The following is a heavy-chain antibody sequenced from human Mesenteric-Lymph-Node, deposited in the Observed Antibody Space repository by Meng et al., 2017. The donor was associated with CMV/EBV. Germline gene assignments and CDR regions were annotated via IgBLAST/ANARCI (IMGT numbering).Heavy chain of an antibody. CDR3: ARHSGWGSSVSHFDY. V-gene: IGHV4-59*08. Sequence: SVASTRRSYWSWIRQPPGTGLECIGYIYSRGSTNYNPSLKSRVTISVDTSKTQFSLKLSSVTAADTAVYYCARHSGWGSSVSHFDYWGQGTLVTVSS. D-gene: IGHD7-27*01. CDR2: IYSRGST. CDR1: VASTRRSY. J-gene: IGHJ4*02.